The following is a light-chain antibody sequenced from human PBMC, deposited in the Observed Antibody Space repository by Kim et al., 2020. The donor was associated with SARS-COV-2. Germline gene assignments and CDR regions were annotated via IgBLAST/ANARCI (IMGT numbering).Light chain of an antibody. V-gene: IGKV1-5*03. CDR1: QSISSW. Sequence: DIQMTQSPSTLSASVGDRVTITCRASQSISSWLAWYQQKPGKAPKLLIYKASSLESGVPSRFSGSGYGTEFTLTISSLQPDDFATYYSQKYNSYPYTFGQGTKLKI. CDR2: KAS. J-gene: IGKJ2*01. CDR3: QKYNSYPYT.